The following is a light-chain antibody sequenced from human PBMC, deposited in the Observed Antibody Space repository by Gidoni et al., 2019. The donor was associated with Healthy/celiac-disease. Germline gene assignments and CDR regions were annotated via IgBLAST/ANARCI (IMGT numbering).Light chain of an antibody. V-gene: IGKV3-11*01. Sequence: DIVLTQSPATLSLSPGERATPSRRASQSVSSYLAWYQQKPGQAPRLLIYDASNRATVIPAWFSGSGSGTYFTLTISSLAPEYFAVYYCQQRSNWALTFGGGTKVEIK. CDR2: DAS. CDR1: QSVSSY. CDR3: QQRSNWALT. J-gene: IGKJ4*01.